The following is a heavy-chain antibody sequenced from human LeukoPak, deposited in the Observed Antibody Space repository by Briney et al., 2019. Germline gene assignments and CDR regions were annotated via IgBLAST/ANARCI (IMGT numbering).Heavy chain of an antibody. CDR2: IYPGDSDT. CDR3: AMTYSSGWYYFDY. Sequence: GASLKISYKGSGYRFTSYWIGWVRQMPGKGLAWMGIIYPGDSDTRYSTSFQGQVTISADKSISTAYLQWSSLKASDTAMYYCAMTYSSGWYYFDYWGQGTLVTVSS. V-gene: IGHV5-51*01. J-gene: IGHJ4*02. D-gene: IGHD6-19*01. CDR1: GYRFTSYW.